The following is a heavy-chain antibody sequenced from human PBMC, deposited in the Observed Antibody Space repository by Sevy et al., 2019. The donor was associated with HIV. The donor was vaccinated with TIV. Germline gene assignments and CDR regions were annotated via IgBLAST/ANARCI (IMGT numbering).Heavy chain of an antibody. J-gene: IGHJ4*02. CDR3: ARGKVLFDY. V-gene: IGHV4-59*01. CDR1: GGSFSSYY. CDR2: IYYNGST. D-gene: IGHD3-10*01. Sequence: SETLSLTCTVSGGSFSSYYWSWIRQPPGKGLEWIGYIYYNGSTNSNPSLRGRVTISAHTSKNQLSLKLKSATTADTAVYYCARGKVLFDYWSQGTLVTVSS.